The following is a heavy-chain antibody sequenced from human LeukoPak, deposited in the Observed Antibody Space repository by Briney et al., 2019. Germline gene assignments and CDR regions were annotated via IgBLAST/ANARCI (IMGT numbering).Heavy chain of an antibody. V-gene: IGHV5-51*01. CDR2: IYPGDSDT. CDR1: GYSFTSYR. Sequence: GESLKISCKGSGYSFTSYRIRWVRQMPGKGLEWMGIIYPGDSDTRYSPSFQGQVTISADKSISTAYLQWSSLKASDTAMYYCARASSRRWLQLDYWGQGTLVTVSS. J-gene: IGHJ4*02. D-gene: IGHD5-24*01. CDR3: ARASSRRWLQLDY.